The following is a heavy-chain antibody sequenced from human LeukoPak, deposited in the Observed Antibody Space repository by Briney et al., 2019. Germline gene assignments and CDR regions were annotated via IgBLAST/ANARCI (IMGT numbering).Heavy chain of an antibody. CDR3: AKDRKRGWFGETEYYFDY. Sequence: GGSLRLFCAASGFTFSSYAMSWVRQAPGKGLEWVSAISGSGGSTYYADSVKGRFTISRDNSKNTLYLQMNSLRAEDTAVYYCAKDRKRGWFGETEYYFDYWGQGTLVTVSS. J-gene: IGHJ4*02. D-gene: IGHD3-10*01. CDR1: GFTFSSYA. CDR2: ISGSGGST. V-gene: IGHV3-23*01.